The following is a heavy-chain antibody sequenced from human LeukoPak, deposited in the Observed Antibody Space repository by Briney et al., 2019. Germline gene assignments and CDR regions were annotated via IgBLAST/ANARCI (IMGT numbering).Heavy chain of an antibody. Sequence: GESLKISCKSSGFTFTKHWIDWVRPIPGKGLEWMVSIYSGDSDTIYSTSLQSQVTIFANQFIDPAYLPCDSPETSEPAMKFRARGIGAPETTAFDYWGQGTLVTGSS. CDR2: IYSGDSDT. J-gene: IGHJ4*02. V-gene: IGHV5-51*01. CDR3: ARGIGAPETTAFDY. D-gene: IGHD6-13*01. CDR1: GFTFTKHW.